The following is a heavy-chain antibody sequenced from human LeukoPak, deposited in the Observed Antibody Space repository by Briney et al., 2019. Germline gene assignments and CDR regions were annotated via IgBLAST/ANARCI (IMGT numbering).Heavy chain of an antibody. CDR3: TTVYWYYGSGSYDY. CDR1: GFTFSNAW. CDR2: IKSKTDGGTT. J-gene: IGHJ4*02. D-gene: IGHD3-10*01. Sequence: PGGSLRLSCAASGFTFSNAWMNWVRQAPGKGLEWVGRIKSKTDGGTTDYAAPVKGRFTISRDDSKNTLYPQMNSLKSEDTAVYYCTTVYWYYGSGSYDYWGQGTLVTVSS. V-gene: IGHV3-15*01.